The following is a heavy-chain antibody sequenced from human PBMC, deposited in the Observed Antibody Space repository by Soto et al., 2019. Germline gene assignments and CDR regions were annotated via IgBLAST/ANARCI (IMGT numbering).Heavy chain of an antibody. CDR1: GYTFTSYD. J-gene: IGHJ4*02. V-gene: IGHV1-8*01. Sequence: QVQLVQSGAEVKKAGASVKVSCKASGYTFTSYDITWVRQATGQGLEWMGWMNPNSGNTGYAQQFQGRVTMTRNISISTAYMELSSLRSEDTAVYYCAREKLDYFDYWGQGTLVTVSS. CDR2: MNPNSGNT. CDR3: AREKLDYFDY.